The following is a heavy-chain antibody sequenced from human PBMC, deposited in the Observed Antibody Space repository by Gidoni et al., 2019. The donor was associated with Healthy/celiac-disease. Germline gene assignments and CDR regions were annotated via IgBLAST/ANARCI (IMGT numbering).Heavy chain of an antibody. CDR1: GGSFSGYY. J-gene: IGHJ4*02. V-gene: IGHV4-34*01. CDR3: ARGVEMATIGFDY. CDR2: INHSGST. Sequence: QVQLQQWRAGLLLSSETLSLPCAAYGGSFSGYYWRWIRQPPGKGLEWIGEINHSGSTNYNPSLKSRVTIAVDTSKNQFSLKLSSVTAADTAVYYCARGVEMATIGFDYWGQGTLVTVSS. D-gene: IGHD5-12*01.